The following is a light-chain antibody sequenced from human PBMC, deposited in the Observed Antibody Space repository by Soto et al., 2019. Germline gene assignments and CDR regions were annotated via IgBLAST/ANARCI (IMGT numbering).Light chain of an antibody. J-gene: IGKJ1*01. CDR3: QQYGGSPRT. CDR1: QSIGGNF. Sequence: IVLTQSPGTLSLSPGEGATLSCRASQSIGGNFLAWYQQRRGQAPRLLIHGAPNRATGIPDRFSGSGSGPDFTLTITRLEPEDFAVYYCQQYGGSPRTFGQGTKVDIK. CDR2: GAP. V-gene: IGKV3-20*01.